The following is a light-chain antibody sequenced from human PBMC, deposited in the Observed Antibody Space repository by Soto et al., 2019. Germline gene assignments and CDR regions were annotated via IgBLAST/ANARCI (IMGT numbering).Light chain of an antibody. Sequence: QSALTQPPSASGSPGQSVTISCTGTSSDVGGYNYVSWYQQHPGKAPKLMIYEVSKRPSGVPDRFSGSKSGNTASLTVSGXQAEDEADYYCSSYAGSNNLVFGTGTKLTVL. J-gene: IGLJ1*01. CDR2: EVS. CDR3: SSYAGSNNLV. V-gene: IGLV2-8*01. CDR1: SSDVGGYNY.